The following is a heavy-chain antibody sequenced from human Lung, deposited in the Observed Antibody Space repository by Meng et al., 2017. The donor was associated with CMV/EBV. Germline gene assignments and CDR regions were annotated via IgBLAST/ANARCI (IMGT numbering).Heavy chain of an antibody. D-gene: IGHD2-15*01. CDR3: MKDGGRGGYLWFRGFDY. CDR2: IRHDGGEK. V-gene: IGHV3-30*02. J-gene: IGHJ4*02. CDR1: GLTLSSYG. Sequence: GESLKISCAASGLTLSSYGIHWVRQAPGKGLEWVAFIRHDGGEKEYVDSVKGRFTISRDNSKNTVTLQMNSLRAEDTAVYYCMKDGGRGGYLWFRGFDYWGQGTLVTVSS.